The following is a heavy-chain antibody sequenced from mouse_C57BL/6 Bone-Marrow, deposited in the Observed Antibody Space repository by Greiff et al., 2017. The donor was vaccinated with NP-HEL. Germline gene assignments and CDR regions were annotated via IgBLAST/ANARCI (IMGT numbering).Heavy chain of an antibody. CDR1: GFTFSDAW. D-gene: IGHD3-3*01. V-gene: IGHV6-6*01. CDR2: IRNKANNHAT. J-gene: IGHJ4*01. Sequence: EVKLEESGGGLVQPGGSMKLSCAASGFTFSDAWMDWVRQSPEKGLEWVAEIRNKANNHATYYAESVKGRFTISRDDSKSSVYLQMNSSGAEDTGMYYCTRPEEGLWAKDYWGQGASVSVAT. CDR3: TRPEEGLWAKDY.